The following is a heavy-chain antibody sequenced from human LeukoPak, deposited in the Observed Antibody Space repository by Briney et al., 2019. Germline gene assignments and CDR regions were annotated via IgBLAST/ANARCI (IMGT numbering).Heavy chain of an antibody. D-gene: IGHD1-7*01. CDR2: IIPIFGTA. Sequence: SVKVSCKASGGTFSSYAISWVRQAPGQGLEWMGGIIPIFGTANYAQKFQGRVTITADKSTSTAYMELSSLRSADTAVYYCARGYSGNFPYNYYYYYMDVWGKGTTVTVSS. J-gene: IGHJ6*03. CDR3: ARGYSGNFPYNYYYYYMDV. CDR1: GGTFSSYA. V-gene: IGHV1-69*06.